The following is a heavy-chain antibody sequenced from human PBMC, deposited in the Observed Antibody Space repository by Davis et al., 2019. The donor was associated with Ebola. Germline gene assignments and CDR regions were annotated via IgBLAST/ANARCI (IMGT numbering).Heavy chain of an antibody. CDR2: INPSGGST. Sequence: ASVKVSCKASGYTFTSYYMHWVLHAPGHGLEWMGIINPSGGSTSYAQKFQGRVTMTRDTSTSTGYMELSSLRSEDTAVYYCARGGEGSSWSYWGQGTLVTVSS. CDR3: ARGGEGSSWSY. CDR1: GYTFTSYY. D-gene: IGHD6-13*01. J-gene: IGHJ4*02. V-gene: IGHV1-46*01.